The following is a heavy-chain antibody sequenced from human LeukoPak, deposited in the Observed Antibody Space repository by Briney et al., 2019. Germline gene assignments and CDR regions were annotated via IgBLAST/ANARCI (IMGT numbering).Heavy chain of an antibody. CDR3: ARIVDRGSYSVV. V-gene: IGHV4-61*02. CDR1: GGSINSGSYY. J-gene: IGHJ4*02. CDR2: IYTYGNS. D-gene: IGHD1-26*01. Sequence: KASQTLSLTCTVSGGSINSGSYYWSWIRQPVGKGLEWIGRIYTYGNSNHNPSLKSRVTISVDTSNNQFSLKLSSVTAADTAVYYCARIVDRGSYSVVWGQGTLVTVSS.